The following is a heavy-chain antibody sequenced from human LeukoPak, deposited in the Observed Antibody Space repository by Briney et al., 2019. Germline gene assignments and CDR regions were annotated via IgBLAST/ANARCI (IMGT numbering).Heavy chain of an antibody. CDR3: ARRTTWWSLDY. Sequence: KPSETLSLTCAVYGGSFSGYYWSWIRQPPGKGLEWIGSIYYNGSTNYNPSLKSRVTISVDTSKNQFSLKLSSVTAADTAVYYCARRTTWWSLDYWGQGTLVTVSS. CDR2: IYYNGST. V-gene: IGHV4-59*08. J-gene: IGHJ4*02. CDR1: GGSFSGYY. D-gene: IGHD2-15*01.